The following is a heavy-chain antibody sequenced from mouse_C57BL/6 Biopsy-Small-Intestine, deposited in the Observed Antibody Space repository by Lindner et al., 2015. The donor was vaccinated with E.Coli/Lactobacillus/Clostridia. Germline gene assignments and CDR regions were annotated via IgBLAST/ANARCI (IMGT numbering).Heavy chain of an antibody. CDR3: TSTTKWEAIRGDY. D-gene: IGHD4-1*01. CDR1: GYSITDVS. CDR2: FDPDDRKR. Sequence: SVKVSCKLSGYSITDVSMHWVRQAPGKGLEWLGGFDPDDRKRFYAQMFQDRVVTTEDTSTNTAYMELSSLRSEDTAVYYCTSTTKWEAIRGDYWGQGTLITVSA. J-gene: IGHJ4*01. V-gene: IGHV1-83*01.